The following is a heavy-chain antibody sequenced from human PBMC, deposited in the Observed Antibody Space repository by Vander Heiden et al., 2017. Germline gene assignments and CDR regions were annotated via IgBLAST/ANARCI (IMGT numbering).Heavy chain of an antibody. CDR3: AKHTDFWSGYYTSGAFDI. D-gene: IGHD3-3*01. J-gene: IGHJ3*02. CDR2: ISSGSGGDT. Sequence: EVQLLESGGGLVQPGGSLRLSCAASVSTFSSYAMSWVRQAPGKALEWVSSISSGSGGDTFYADSVKGRYTISRDNPKNTLYLQMNSLRDEDTAVYYCAKHTDFWSGYYTSGAFDIWGQGTMVTVSS. CDR1: VSTFSSYA. V-gene: IGHV3-23*01.